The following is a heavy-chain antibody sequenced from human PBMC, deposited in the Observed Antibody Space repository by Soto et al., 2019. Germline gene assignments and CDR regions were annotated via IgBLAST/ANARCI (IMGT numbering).Heavy chain of an antibody. J-gene: IGHJ4*02. V-gene: IGHV3-23*01. Sequence: GGSLRLSCAASGFTFSSYAMSWVRQAPGKGLEWVSAVGGSGSRTNYADSVKGPLNISRDNSENTLFLQMSSLRTEDTAVYYCAKDCSGGNCYSDSWGQGTLVTVSS. CDR3: AKDCSGGNCYSDS. CDR1: GFTFSSYA. CDR2: VGGSGSRT. D-gene: IGHD2-15*01.